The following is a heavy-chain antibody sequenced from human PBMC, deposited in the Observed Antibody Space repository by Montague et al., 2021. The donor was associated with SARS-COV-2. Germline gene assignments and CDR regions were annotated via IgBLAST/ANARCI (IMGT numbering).Heavy chain of an antibody. V-gene: IGHV4-39*07. CDR1: GGSISSSNYY. J-gene: IGHJ6*02. CDR3: ARGDIVLQGGTKGMDV. D-gene: IGHD2-15*01. Sequence: SETLSLTCTVSGGSISSSNYYWGWIRQPPGKGLEWIGNMYYSGSTYYNPSLKSRVTISIDTSKNQFSLKLSSVTAADTAVYYCARGDIVLQGGTKGMDVWGQGTTVTVSS. CDR2: MYYSGST.